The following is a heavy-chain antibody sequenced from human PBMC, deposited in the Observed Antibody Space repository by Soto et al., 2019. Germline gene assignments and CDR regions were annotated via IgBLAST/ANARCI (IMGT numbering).Heavy chain of an antibody. J-gene: IGHJ4*02. CDR2: IYCSGST. CDR3: ARLLVVVAPLGFDY. V-gene: IGHV4-61*08. D-gene: IGHD2-15*01. Sequence: SETLCVTCTFAGCSGGSGGCYWSWIRQPPGKGLEWIGYIYCSGSTNYNPSLKSRVTISVDTSKNQFSLKLSSVTAADTAVYYCARLLVVVAPLGFDYWGQGTLVTIS. CDR1: GCSGGSGGCY.